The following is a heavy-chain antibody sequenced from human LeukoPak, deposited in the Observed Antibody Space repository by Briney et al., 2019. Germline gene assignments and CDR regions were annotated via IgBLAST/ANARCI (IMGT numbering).Heavy chain of an antibody. Sequence: ASVKVSCKASGGTFSSYAISWVRQATGQGLEWMGWMNPNSGNTGYAQKFQGRVTMTRNTSISTAYMELSSLRSEDTAVYYCAGTNSISGYDAFDIWGQGTMVTVSS. CDR2: MNPNSGNT. CDR3: AGTNSISGYDAFDI. CDR1: GGTFSSYA. J-gene: IGHJ3*02. D-gene: IGHD5-12*01. V-gene: IGHV1-8*02.